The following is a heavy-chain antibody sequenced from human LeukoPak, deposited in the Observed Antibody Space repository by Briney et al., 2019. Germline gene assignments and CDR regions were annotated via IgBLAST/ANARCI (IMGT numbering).Heavy chain of an antibody. CDR2: IFYNGNT. J-gene: IGHJ6*03. CDR3: ARAPRDRGYCGATSCFEYMDV. CDR1: GASFSSYY. V-gene: IGHV4-59*01. D-gene: IGHD2-2*01. Sequence: PSETLSLTCTVSGASFSSYYWSWLRQPPGKGPEWIAYIFYNGNTKYNPSPKSRVTISVDTSKTQFSLKVTSVTAADTAVYYCARAPRDRGYCGATSCFEYMDVWGRGTTVTISS.